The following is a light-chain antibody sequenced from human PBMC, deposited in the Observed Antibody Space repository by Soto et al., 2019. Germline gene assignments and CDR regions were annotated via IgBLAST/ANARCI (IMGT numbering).Light chain of an antibody. Sequence: EIVMTQSPATLSVSQGERATLSCRASQSVSSNLAWYQQKPGQAPRLLIYGASTRATGIPARFSGSGSGTGFTLTISSLQSADFAVYYCQQYNNWPFTFGPGTKVDIK. CDR2: GAS. J-gene: IGKJ3*01. V-gene: IGKV3-15*01. CDR1: QSVSSN. CDR3: QQYNNWPFT.